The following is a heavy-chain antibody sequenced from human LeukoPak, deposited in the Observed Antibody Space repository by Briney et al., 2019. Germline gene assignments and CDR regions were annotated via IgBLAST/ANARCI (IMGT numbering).Heavy chain of an antibody. J-gene: IGHJ3*02. D-gene: IGHD6-19*01. CDR3: ARDRAVAADI. CDR1: GGTFSSYA. Sequence: SVKASCKASGGTFSSYAISWVRQAPGQRLEWMGRIIPIFGTANYAQKFQGRVTITTDESTSTAYMELSSLRSEDTAVYYCARDRAVAADIWGQGTMVTVSS. V-gene: IGHV1-69*05. CDR2: IIPIFGTA.